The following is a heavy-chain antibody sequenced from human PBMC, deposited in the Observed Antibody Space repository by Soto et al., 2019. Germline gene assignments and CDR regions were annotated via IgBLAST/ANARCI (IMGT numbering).Heavy chain of an antibody. CDR3: ARHAELAYCGGDCYSFDY. Sequence: SETLSLTCTVSGGSISSSSYYWGWIRQPPGKGLEWIGSIYYSGSTYYNPSLKSRVTISVDTSKNQLSLKLSSVTAADTAVYYCARHAELAYCGGDCYSFDYWGQGTLVTVSS. CDR2: IYYSGST. D-gene: IGHD2-21*02. CDR1: GGSISSSSYY. J-gene: IGHJ4*02. V-gene: IGHV4-39*01.